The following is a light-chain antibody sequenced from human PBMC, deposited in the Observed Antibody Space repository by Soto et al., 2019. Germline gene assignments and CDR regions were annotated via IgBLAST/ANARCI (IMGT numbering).Light chain of an antibody. V-gene: IGKV1-17*01. Sequence: IQMTQCPSSLSASVGDRLSITCRASQVITNDLGWYQQKPGKAPKRLIYAASTLQSGVPSRFSGSGSGTEFTLTISSLQPEDVATYYCLQLNTYPWTFGQGTKVDIK. CDR3: LQLNTYPWT. CDR1: QVITND. CDR2: AAS. J-gene: IGKJ1*01.